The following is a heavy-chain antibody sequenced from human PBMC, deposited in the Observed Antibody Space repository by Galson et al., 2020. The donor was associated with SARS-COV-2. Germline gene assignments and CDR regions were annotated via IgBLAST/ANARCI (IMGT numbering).Heavy chain of an antibody. CDR3: ARDNRSGSSWYAGRPSSPYYFDY. V-gene: IGHV1-18*01. D-gene: IGHD6-13*01. Sequence: ASVKVSCKASGYTFTSYGISWVRQAPGQGLEWMGWISAYNGNTNYAQKLQGRVTMTTDTSTSTAYMELRSLRSDDTAVYYCARDNRSGSSWYAGRPSSPYYFDYWGQGTLVTVSS. CDR2: ISAYNGNT. J-gene: IGHJ4*02. CDR1: GYTFTSYG.